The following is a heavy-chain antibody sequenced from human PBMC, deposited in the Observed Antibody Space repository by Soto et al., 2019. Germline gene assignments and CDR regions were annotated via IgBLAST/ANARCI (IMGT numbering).Heavy chain of an antibody. CDR1: DSTFTGYT. V-gene: IGHV1-18*04. CDR2: ISSINGNT. Sequence: QVHLVQSETEVKEPGASVTVSCKTSDSTFTGYTINWVRQAPGQGLEWLGWISSINGNTNYARKYQGRRTMTTNTSATTAYMELRSLRSDDTAVYFCARGTVTSGRWFGPWGQGTLVTVSS. D-gene: IGHD4-17*01. J-gene: IGHJ5*02. CDR3: ARGTVTSGRWFGP.